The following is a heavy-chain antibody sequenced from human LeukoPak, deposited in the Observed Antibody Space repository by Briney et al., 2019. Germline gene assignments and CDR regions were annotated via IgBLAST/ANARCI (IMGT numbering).Heavy chain of an antibody. D-gene: IGHD4-23*01. CDR3: ARDGGPNNYWFDP. CDR2: IGHSGTT. J-gene: IGHJ5*02. CDR1: GGSFSPYY. Sequence: PSETLSLTCAFYGGSFSPYYWIWIRQPPGEGLEWIGEIGHSGTTNYNPSLKSRVTISLDTSKNQFSLKLSSVTAADTAVYYCARDGGPNNYWFDPWGQGTLVTVSS. V-gene: IGHV4-34*01.